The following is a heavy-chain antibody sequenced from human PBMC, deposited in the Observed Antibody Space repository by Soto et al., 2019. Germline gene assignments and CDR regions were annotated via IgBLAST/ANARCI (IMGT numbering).Heavy chain of an antibody. V-gene: IGHV5-51*01. CDR2: IYPADSDT. J-gene: IGHJ5*02. CDR1: GYRFTSFW. CDR3: ARHLRSSPWFDP. Sequence: PGESLKISCKGSGYRFTSFWIAWVRQMPGKGLEWMGIIYPADSDTRYSPSFQGQVTISADKSISTAYLQWSSLKASDTAMYYCARHLRSSPWFDPWGQGTLVTVSS.